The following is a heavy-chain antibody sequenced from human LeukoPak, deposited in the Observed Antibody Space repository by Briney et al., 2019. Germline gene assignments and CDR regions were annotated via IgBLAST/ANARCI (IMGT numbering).Heavy chain of an antibody. CDR3: ARPYYGSGTNPYDY. CDR1: GYTFTSYG. Sequence: ASVKVSCKASGYTFTSYGISWVRQAPGQGLEWMGWISAYNGNTNYAQKLQGRVTMTTDTSTSTAYMELRSLRSDDTAVYYCARPYYGSGTNPYDYWGQGTLVTVSS. V-gene: IGHV1-18*01. CDR2: ISAYNGNT. D-gene: IGHD3-10*01. J-gene: IGHJ4*02.